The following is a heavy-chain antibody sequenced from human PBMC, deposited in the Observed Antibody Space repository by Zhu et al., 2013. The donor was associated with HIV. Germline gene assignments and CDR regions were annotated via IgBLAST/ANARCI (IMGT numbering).Heavy chain of an antibody. V-gene: IGHV1-46*01. CDR1: GYTFTSYY. J-gene: IGHJ6*02. CDR3: ARVCAFEVSGSGGSCYSGYYYGMDV. D-gene: IGHD2-15*01. Sequence: QVQLVQSGAEVKRPGASVKISCEASGYTFTSYYMHWVRQAPGQGLEWMGIINPSVGSTTYHQKFQGRVTITADESTSTAYMELSSLRSEDTAVYYCARVCAFEVSGSGGSCYSGYYYGMDVWGQGTTVTVSS. CDR2: INPSVGST.